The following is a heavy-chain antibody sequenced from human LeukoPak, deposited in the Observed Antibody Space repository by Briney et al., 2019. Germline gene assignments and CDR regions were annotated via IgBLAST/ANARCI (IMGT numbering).Heavy chain of an antibody. V-gene: IGHV5-51*01. D-gene: IGHD6-19*01. J-gene: IGHJ4*02. CDR3: ARQLSALAATYHFDY. Sequence: GESLQISCKGSGYSFTNYWIGWVRQLPGKGLEWMGIIHPDDSDTRYSPSFQGQVTFSADKSISTAYLQWSSLKASDTAIYYCARQLSALAATYHFDYWGQGTLVTVSS. CDR1: GYSFTNYW. CDR2: IHPDDSDT.